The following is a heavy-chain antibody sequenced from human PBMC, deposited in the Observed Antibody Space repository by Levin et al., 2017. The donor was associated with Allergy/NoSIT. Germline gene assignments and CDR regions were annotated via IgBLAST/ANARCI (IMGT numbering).Heavy chain of an antibody. V-gene: IGHV3-53*01. CDR3: ARSPGAVVADFDY. CDR1: GFTVSSNY. J-gene: IGHJ4*02. CDR2: IYSGGST. D-gene: IGHD2-15*01. Sequence: GGSLRLSCAASGFTVSSNYMSWVRQAPGKGLEWVSVIYSGGSTYYADSVKGRFTISRDNSKNTLYLQMNSLRAEDTAVYYCARSPGAVVADFDYWGQGTLVTVSS.